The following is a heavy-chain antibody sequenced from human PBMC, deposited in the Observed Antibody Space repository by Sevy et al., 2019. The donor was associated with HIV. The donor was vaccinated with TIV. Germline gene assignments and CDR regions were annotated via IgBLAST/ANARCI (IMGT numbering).Heavy chain of an antibody. D-gene: IGHD3-16*02. CDR3: ARWYYDYIWGSYRPYYYYGMDA. J-gene: IGHJ6*02. CDR1: GYTFTSYG. CDR2: ISAYNGNT. Sequence: ASVKVSCKASGYTFTSYGISWVRQAPGQGLEWMGWISAYNGNTNYAQKLQGRVTMTTDTSTSTAYMELRSLRSDDTAVYYCARWYYDYIWGSYRPYYYYGMDAWGQGTTVTV. V-gene: IGHV1-18*01.